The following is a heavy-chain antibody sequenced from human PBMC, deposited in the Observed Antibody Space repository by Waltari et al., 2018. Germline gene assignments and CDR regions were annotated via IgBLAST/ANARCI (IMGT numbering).Heavy chain of an antibody. CDR2: GSADGSIT. V-gene: IGHV3-30*15. CDR1: GSTFSKYA. D-gene: IGHD3-10*01. CDR3: AREIGDSGALDY. Sequence: QVQLVESGGGVVQPGRSLGLSCAASGSTFSKYAMQWVRQAQGKGLDWVAVGSADGSITYYAESVKGRFTISRDNSKNTVYLQMSSRRAEDTGIYYCAREIGDSGALDYWGLGDLVTVSS. J-gene: IGHJ4*02.